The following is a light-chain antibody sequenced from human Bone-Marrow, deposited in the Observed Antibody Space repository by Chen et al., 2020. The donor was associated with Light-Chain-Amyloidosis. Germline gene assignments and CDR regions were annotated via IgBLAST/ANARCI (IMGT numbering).Light chain of an antibody. J-gene: IGLJ3*02. Sequence: SYVLTQPSSVSVAPGQTATIACGGNNIGSTSVHWYQQTPGQAPLLVVYDDSDRPAGIPERVSGSSAEKTANVTVRRVEASDESVYYCQVWDRGSDRPVFGEGTKLTVL. CDR1: NIGSTS. V-gene: IGLV3-21*02. CDR2: DDS. CDR3: QVWDRGSDRPV.